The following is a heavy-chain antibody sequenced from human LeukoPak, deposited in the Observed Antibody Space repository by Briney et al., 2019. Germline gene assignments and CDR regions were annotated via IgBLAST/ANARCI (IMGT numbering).Heavy chain of an antibody. D-gene: IGHD2-15*01. CDR2: ISYDGSNK. CDR1: GFTFSSYA. Sequence: GRSLRLSCAASGFTFSSYAMHWVRQAPGKGLEWVAVISYDGSNKYYADSVKGRFTISRDNSKNTLYLQMNSLRAEDTAVYYCARESLVAYFDYWGRGTLVTVSS. V-gene: IGHV3-30-3*01. J-gene: IGHJ4*02. CDR3: ARESLVAYFDY.